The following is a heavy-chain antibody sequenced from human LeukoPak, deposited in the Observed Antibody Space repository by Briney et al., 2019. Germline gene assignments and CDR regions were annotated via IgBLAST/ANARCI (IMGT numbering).Heavy chain of an antibody. V-gene: IGHV1-2*02. CDR1: GYTFTGYY. CDR3: ARLRVMDYYYYGMDI. J-gene: IGHJ6*02. CDR2: INPNSGGT. Sequence: GASVKVSCKASGYTFTGYYIHWVRQAPGQGLEWMGWINPNSGGTNYAQNFQGRVTMTRDTSISTAYMELSRLRSDDTAVYYCARLRVMDYYYYGMDIWGQGTTVTISS. D-gene: IGHD3-16*01.